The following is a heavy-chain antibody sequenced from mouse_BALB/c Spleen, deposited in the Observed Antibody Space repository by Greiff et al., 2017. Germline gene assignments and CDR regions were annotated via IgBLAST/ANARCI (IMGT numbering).Heavy chain of an antibody. CDR2: IYPGNVNT. CDR1: GYTFTSYY. V-gene: IGHV1S56*01. Sequence: QVQLQQSGPELVKPGASVRISCKASGYTFTSYYIHWVKQRPGQGLEWIGWIYPGNVNTKYNEKFKGKATLTADKSSSTAYMQLSSLTSEDSAVYFCARSGGKQAFDYWGQGTTLTVSS. CDR3: ARSGGKQAFDY. D-gene: IGHD2-1*01. J-gene: IGHJ2*01.